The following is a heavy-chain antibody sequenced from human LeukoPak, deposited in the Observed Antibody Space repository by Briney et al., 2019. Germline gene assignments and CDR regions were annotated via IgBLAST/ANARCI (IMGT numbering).Heavy chain of an antibody. Sequence: ASVKVSCKASGYTFTSYDINWVRQATGQGLEWMGWMNPNSGNTGYAQKFQGRVTITRNTSISTAYMELSSLRSEDAAVYYCARRGRDYDFWSGYYGNASDIWGQGTMVTVSS. CDR1: GYTFTSYD. D-gene: IGHD3-3*01. CDR2: MNPNSGNT. CDR3: ARRGRDYDFWSGYYGNASDI. V-gene: IGHV1-8*03. J-gene: IGHJ3*02.